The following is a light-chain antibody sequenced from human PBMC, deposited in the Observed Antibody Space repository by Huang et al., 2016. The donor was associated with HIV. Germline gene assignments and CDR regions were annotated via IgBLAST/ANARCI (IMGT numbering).Light chain of an antibody. CDR1: QRISSY. V-gene: IGKV3-11*01. J-gene: IGKJ4*01. CDR3: QECDSWPRLV. CDR2: DAS. Sequence: VLTQLPATLSLSPGERATLSCRASQRISSYLAWYQQKPGQAPRLLIYDASKRATDIPARFNGSGSGTDFTLTISSLKPEDTALYYCQECDSWPRLVIGGGTKLEIK.